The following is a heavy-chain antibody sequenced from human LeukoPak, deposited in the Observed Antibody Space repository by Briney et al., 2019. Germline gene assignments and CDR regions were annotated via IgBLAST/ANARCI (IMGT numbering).Heavy chain of an antibody. D-gene: IGHD2-15*01. V-gene: IGHV3-23*01. Sequence: GSLILSCAASGFSLSTYALSWVRQAPGGGLEWVAAISGSGDKTYHADSVKGRFTISKDNSENRLSLQMDSLRAEDTAVYFCAKDTTAWWYHRAYMNVWGKGTTVTVSS. CDR3: AKDTTAWWYHRAYMNV. CDR1: GFSLSTYA. CDR2: ISGSGDKT. J-gene: IGHJ6*03.